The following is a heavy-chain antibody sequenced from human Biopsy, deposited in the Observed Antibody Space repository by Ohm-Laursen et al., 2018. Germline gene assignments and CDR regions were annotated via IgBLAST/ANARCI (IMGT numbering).Heavy chain of an antibody. J-gene: IGHJ3*01. CDR1: GYTFPNFG. V-gene: IGHV1-18*01. D-gene: IGHD3-22*01. Sequence: ASVTVSCKTSGYTFPNFGISWVRQAPGRGLEWMGWISPYNGNGDYEKNFHGRVTLTADTSTSTVYMELRSLRSGDTAVYYCATSHYFESTGYAFDFWGQGTMVSVSS. CDR2: ISPYNGNG. CDR3: ATSHYFESTGYAFDF.